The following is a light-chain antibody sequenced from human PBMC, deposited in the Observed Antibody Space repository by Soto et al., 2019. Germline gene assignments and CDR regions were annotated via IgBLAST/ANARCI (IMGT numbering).Light chain of an antibody. Sequence: EIVLTQSPVTLSLSPGERATLSCSAVQIVNSNNLAWYQQKPGQAPRPLISAASTRATGIPDRFSGSGSGTEFTLTISRLEPEDFAVYYCQQYDGSKFTFGPGTKVDI. CDR2: AAS. V-gene: IGKV3-20*01. J-gene: IGKJ3*01. CDR1: QIVNSNN. CDR3: QQYDGSKFT.